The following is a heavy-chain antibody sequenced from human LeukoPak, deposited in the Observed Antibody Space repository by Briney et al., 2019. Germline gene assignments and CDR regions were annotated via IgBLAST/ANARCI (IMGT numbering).Heavy chain of an antibody. Sequence: SETLSLTCTVSGGSISSGDYYWSWIRQPPGKGLEWIAYMYYSGSTYYNPSLKSRVTMSADTSKNQPSLKLSSVTAADTAVYYCSRPYYYDSRIDPWGQGILVTVSS. CDR2: MYYSGST. V-gene: IGHV4-30-4*01. J-gene: IGHJ5*02. D-gene: IGHD3-22*01. CDR1: GGSISSGDYY. CDR3: SRPYYYDSRIDP.